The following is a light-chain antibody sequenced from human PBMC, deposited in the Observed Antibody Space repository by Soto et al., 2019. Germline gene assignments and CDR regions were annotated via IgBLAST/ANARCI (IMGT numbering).Light chain of an antibody. J-gene: IGKJ1*01. Sequence: ELVLTQSPGTLSLSPGERATLSCRASQSVTSTYLAWYQHKPGQAPRLLIFGASSRATGIPDKFSGSGSGTDFTLTISRLEPDDCAVYYCQHYGTSSWTFGHGTKVEIK. CDR1: QSVTSTY. V-gene: IGKV3-20*01. CDR3: QHYGTSSWT. CDR2: GAS.